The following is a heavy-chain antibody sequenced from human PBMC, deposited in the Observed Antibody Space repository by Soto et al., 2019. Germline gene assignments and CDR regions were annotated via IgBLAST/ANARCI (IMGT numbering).Heavy chain of an antibody. V-gene: IGHV3-30*18. D-gene: IGHD3-10*01. CDR1: GFTFSSYG. Sequence: QVQLVESGGGVVQPGRSLRLSCAASGFTFSSYGMHWVRQAPGKGLEWVAVISYDGSNKYYADSLKGRFTISRDNSKNTLYLQMNSLRAEDTAVYYCAKAGGSGSSYWGCFDYWGQGTLVTVSS. CDR2: ISYDGSNK. J-gene: IGHJ4*02. CDR3: AKAGGSGSSYWGCFDY.